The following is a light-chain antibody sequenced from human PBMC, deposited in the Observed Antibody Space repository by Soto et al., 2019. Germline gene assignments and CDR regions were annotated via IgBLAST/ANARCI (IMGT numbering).Light chain of an antibody. CDR1: QSISMY. CDR3: QQSYNTPIT. CDR2: GAN. V-gene: IGKV1-39*01. Sequence: DIQWTQCPSSLSASLGDRITITCRSSQSISMYLNWYQQRPGTAPKVLIFGANSLQSGVPSRFSGSGSGTEFTLTISSLQPEDFATYYCQQSYNTPITFGQGTRLEI. J-gene: IGKJ5*01.